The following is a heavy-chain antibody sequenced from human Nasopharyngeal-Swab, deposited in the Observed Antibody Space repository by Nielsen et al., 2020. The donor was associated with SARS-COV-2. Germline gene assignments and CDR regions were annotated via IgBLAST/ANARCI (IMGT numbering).Heavy chain of an antibody. CDR3: ARENHGVFDN. J-gene: IGHJ4*02. Sequence: GESLEICWAACGFLFSPFWMTWVRPAPGKGLEWVATIQTDGTEQYSVDSVKGRFTISRDNGKNSLYLQMNSLRVEDTAVYYCARENHGVFDNWGQGTLVTVSS. CDR2: IQTDGTEQ. V-gene: IGHV3-7*01. CDR1: GFLFSPFW.